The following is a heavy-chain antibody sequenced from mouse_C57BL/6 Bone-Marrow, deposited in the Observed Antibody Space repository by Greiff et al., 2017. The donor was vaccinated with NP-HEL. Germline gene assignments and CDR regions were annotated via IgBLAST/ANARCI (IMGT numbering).Heavy chain of an antibody. D-gene: IGHD1-1*01. CDR2: TFYSGIT. Sequence: EVKVEESGPSLVRPSQTLSLTCTVTGFSINSDCYWIWIRQFPGNKLEYIGYTFYSGITYYNPSLESRTYITRDTSKNQFSLKLSSVTTEDTATYYCARAPHYYGSSYGAMDYWGQGTSVTVSS. V-gene: IGHV3-3*01. CDR1: GFSINSDCY. J-gene: IGHJ4*01. CDR3: ARAPHYYGSSYGAMDY.